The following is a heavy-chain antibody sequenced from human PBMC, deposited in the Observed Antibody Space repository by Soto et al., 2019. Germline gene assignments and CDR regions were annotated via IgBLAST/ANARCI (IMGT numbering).Heavy chain of an antibody. CDR3: ANGPGKLGLGPNYFDY. J-gene: IGHJ4*02. D-gene: IGHD3-16*01. V-gene: IGHV3-48*03. CDR1: GFTFSSYE. Sequence: GGSLRLSCAASGFTFSSYEMNWVRQAPGKGLEWVSYISSSGSTIYYADSVKGRFTISRDNAKNSLYLQMNSLRAEDTAVYYCANGPGKLGLGPNYFDYWGQGTLVTVSS. CDR2: ISSSGSTI.